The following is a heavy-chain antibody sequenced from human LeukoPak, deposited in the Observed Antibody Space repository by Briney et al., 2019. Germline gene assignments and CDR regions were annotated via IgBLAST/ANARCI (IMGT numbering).Heavy chain of an antibody. Sequence: TPSETLSLTCTVSGGSISSYYWSWIRQPPGKGLEWIGRIYTSGSTNYNPSLKSRVTISVDTSKNQFSLKLSSVTAADTAVYYCARVGYYGSGSYYSDYWGQGTLVTVSS. D-gene: IGHD3-10*01. CDR2: IYTSGST. CDR1: GGSISSYY. J-gene: IGHJ4*02. V-gene: IGHV4-4*08. CDR3: ARVGYYGSGSYYSDY.